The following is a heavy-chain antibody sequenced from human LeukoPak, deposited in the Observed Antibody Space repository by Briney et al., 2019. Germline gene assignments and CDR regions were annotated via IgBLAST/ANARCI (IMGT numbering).Heavy chain of an antibody. CDR2: MNPNSGNT. CDR1: GYTFASYD. J-gene: IGHJ5*02. CDR3: ARGRIAARPGGYNWFDP. V-gene: IGHV1-8*01. Sequence: ASAKVSCKASGYTFASYDINWVRQATGQGLEWMGWMNPNSGNTGYAQKFQGRVTMTRNTSISTAYMELSSLRSEDTAVYYCARGRIAARPGGYNWFDPWGQGTLVTVSS. D-gene: IGHD6-6*01.